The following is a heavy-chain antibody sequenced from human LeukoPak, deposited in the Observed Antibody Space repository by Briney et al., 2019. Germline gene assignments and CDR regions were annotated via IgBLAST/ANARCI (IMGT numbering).Heavy chain of an antibody. CDR1: GFTFSSYS. CDR2: ISSSSSTI. Sequence: GGSLRLSCAASGFTFSSYSMNWVRQAPGKGLEWVSYISSSSSTIYYADSVKGRFTISRDNAKNSLYLQMNSLRDEDTAVYYCARDTYCSGDSCYNDAFDIWGQGTMVTVSS. CDR3: ARDTYCSGDSCYNDAFDI. J-gene: IGHJ3*02. D-gene: IGHD2-15*01. V-gene: IGHV3-48*02.